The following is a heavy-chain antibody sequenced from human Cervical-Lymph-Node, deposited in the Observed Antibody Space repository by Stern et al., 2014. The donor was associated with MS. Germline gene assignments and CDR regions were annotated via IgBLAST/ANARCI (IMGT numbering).Heavy chain of an antibody. CDR2: LYANGERS. V-gene: IGHV4-4*07. Sequence: VQLQESGPGLVKPSETLSLTCTVSGDSIRSYYWTWIRQPAGKGLEWIGRLYANGERSNYNPSLKSRVTMSLDTSKTHFYLSLTSVTATDTAIYYCARELRYCNGDCYSNWGQGTLVTVSS. CDR3: ARELRYCNGDCYSN. J-gene: IGHJ4*02. D-gene: IGHD2-21*02. CDR1: GDSIRSYY.